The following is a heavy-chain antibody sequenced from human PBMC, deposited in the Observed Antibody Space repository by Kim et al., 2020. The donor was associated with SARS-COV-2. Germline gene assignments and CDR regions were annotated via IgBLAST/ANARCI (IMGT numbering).Heavy chain of an antibody. J-gene: IGHJ4*02. CDR3: ARGRDGYNDFDY. D-gene: IGHD5-12*01. V-gene: IGHV3-7*03. Sequence: YYVNYVKDRFTLPKDKDRNALSLEMNSVRAEDTAVYYCARGRDGYNDFDYWGQGTLVTVSS.